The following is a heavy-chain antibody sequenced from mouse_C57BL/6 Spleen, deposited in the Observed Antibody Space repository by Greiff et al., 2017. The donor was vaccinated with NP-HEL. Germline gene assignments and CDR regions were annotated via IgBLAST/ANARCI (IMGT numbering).Heavy chain of an antibody. CDR3: ARQGTGTHYLDY. J-gene: IGHJ2*01. CDR2: INPGSGGT. D-gene: IGHD4-1*01. CDR1: GYAFTNYL. Sequence: QVQLQQSGAELVRPGTSVKVSCKASGYAFTNYLIEWVKQRPGQGLEWIGVINPGSGGTNYNEKFKGKATLTADKSSSTAYMQLSSLTSEDSAVYFCARQGTGTHYLDYWGQGTTLTVSS. V-gene: IGHV1-54*01.